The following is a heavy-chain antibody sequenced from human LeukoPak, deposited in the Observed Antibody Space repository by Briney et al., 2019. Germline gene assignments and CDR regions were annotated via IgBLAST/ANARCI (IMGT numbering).Heavy chain of an antibody. CDR3: ARDRSGGYFDY. J-gene: IGHJ4*03. CDR1: GFTFSAYY. D-gene: IGHD3-10*01. V-gene: IGHV3-11*06. Sequence: GGSLRLSCAASGFTFSAYYMNWIRQVPGKGLEWVSYISTTSSYTNYADSVKGRFTISRDDAKNSLYLQMNSLRADDTAVYYCARDRSGGYFDYWGRGPWSPSPQ. CDR2: ISTTSSYT.